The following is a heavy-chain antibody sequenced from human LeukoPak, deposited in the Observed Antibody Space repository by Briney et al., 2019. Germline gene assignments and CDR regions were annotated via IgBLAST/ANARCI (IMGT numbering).Heavy chain of an antibody. V-gene: IGHV1-69*06. CDR1: GYTFTSYG. D-gene: IGHD2-2*01. Sequence: SVKVSCKASGYTFTSYGISWVRQAPGQGLEWMGGIMPMFGTANYAQKFQGRVTITADKSTSTAYMELSSLRSEDTAVYYCASGRTDIVVVPATLRNCYFDYWGQGTLVTVSS. CDR3: ASGRTDIVVVPATLRNCYFDY. CDR2: IMPMFGTA. J-gene: IGHJ4*02.